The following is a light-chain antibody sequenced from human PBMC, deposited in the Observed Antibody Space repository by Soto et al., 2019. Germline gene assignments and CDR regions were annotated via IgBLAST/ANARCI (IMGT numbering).Light chain of an antibody. CDR2: DAS. Sequence: IVLTQSPATLSLSPGETATLSCRASQSVSTYLAWYQQKPGQAPRLLIYDASNTATGIPARFSGSGSGTQFTLTISSLEPEDFALYYCRQRSNWPLTFGGGTKVEIK. CDR1: QSVSTY. J-gene: IGKJ4*01. CDR3: RQRSNWPLT. V-gene: IGKV3-11*01.